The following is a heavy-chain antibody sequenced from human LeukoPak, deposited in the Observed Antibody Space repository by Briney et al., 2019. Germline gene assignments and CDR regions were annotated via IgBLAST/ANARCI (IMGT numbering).Heavy chain of an antibody. CDR1: GGSFSGYY. CDR3: ARGLCGGGSCYSP. CDR2: INHSGST. D-gene: IGHD2-15*01. V-gene: IGHV4-34*01. J-gene: IGHJ5*02. Sequence: SETLSPTCAVYGGSFSGYYWSWIRQPPGKGLEWIGEINHSGSTNYNPSLKSRVTISVDTSKNQFSLKLSSVTAADTAVYYCARGLCGGGSCYSPWGQGTLVTVPS.